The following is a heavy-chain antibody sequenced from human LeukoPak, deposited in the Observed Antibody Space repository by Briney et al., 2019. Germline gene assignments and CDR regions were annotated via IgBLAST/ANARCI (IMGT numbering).Heavy chain of an antibody. J-gene: IGHJ4*02. CDR3: ARGRAGFFGYFDY. CDR2: INHSGST. CDR1: GGSFSDYY. Sequence: KTSETLSLTCAVYGGSFSDYYWSWIRQPPGEGLEWIGEINHSGSTNYNPSLKSRVTISVDTSKNQFSLKLSSVTAADTAVYYCARGRAGFFGYFDYWGQGTLVTVSS. V-gene: IGHV4-34*01. D-gene: IGHD3-3*01.